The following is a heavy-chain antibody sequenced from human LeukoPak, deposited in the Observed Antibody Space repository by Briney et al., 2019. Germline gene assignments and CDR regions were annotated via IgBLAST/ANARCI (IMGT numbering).Heavy chain of an antibody. CDR2: IYFTGTT. Sequence: PSETLSLTCTVPGGSISSTSFYWVWIRQPPGKGLDWLGTIYFTGTTYYNPSLNSRVTISVDTSNNRFSLKVSSVTAADTAVYYCARLIVGDYFDSWGQGTLVTVSS. J-gene: IGHJ4*02. D-gene: IGHD1-26*01. CDR1: GGSISSTSFY. CDR3: ARLIVGDYFDS. V-gene: IGHV4-39*01.